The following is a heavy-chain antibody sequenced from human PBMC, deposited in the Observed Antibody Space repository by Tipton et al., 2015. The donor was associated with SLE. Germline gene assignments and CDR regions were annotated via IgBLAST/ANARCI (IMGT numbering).Heavy chain of an antibody. V-gene: IGHV4-34*01. Sequence: TLSLTCAVFGGSFSGNYWIWIRQTPGKGLEWIGEINHRGGTNLNPSLERRVSVSKDTSKNQFSLKLTSVTAADTAVYYCARGGGDSNSCQDFDRWGQGTLVTVSS. J-gene: IGHJ4*02. CDR3: ARGGGDSNSCQDFDR. CDR2: INHRGGT. CDR1: GGSFSGNY. D-gene: IGHD6-13*01.